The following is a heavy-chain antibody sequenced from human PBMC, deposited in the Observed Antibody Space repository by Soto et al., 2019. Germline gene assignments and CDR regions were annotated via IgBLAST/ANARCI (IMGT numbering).Heavy chain of an antibody. CDR1: GGSISSRSSY. Sequence: SETLSLTCTVSGGSISSRSSYWGWIRQPPGKGLEWIGSIYHLGNTYYNPSLGSRVTISVDKSKNQFSLKLTSVTAADTAVYSCARGGPFTMIVVVHGSWFDPWGQGTLVTISS. CDR3: ARGGPFTMIVVVHGSWFDP. J-gene: IGHJ5*02. V-gene: IGHV4-39*01. CDR2: IYHLGNT. D-gene: IGHD3-22*01.